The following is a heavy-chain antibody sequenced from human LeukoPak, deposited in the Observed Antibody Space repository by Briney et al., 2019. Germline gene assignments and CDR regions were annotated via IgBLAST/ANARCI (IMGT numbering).Heavy chain of an antibody. CDR3: ARAGISPPHYLFDY. J-gene: IGHJ4*01. CDR2: IYYSGST. V-gene: IGHV4-39*07. Sequence: PSETLSLTCTVSGGSISSSSYYWSWIRQPPGKGLEWIGSIYYSGSTYYNPSLKSRFTISVDTSKNQFSLKESSVTAADTAVYYCARAGISPPHYLFDYWGQGTLVTVSS. CDR1: GGSISSSSYY. D-gene: IGHD2/OR15-2a*01.